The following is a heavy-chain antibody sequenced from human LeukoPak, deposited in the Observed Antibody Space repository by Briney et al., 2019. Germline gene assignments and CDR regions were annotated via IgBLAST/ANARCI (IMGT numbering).Heavy chain of an antibody. J-gene: IGHJ6*04. V-gene: IGHV1-69*13. CDR3: ASKLAVDYYYYGMDV. CDR2: IIPIFGTA. CDR1: GGTFSSYA. D-gene: IGHD6-19*01. Sequence: GASVKVSCKASGGTFSSYAISWVRQAPGQGLEWMGGIIPIFGTANYAQEFQGRVTITADESTSTAYMELSSLRSEDTAVYYCASKLAVDYYYYGMDVWGKGTTVTVSS.